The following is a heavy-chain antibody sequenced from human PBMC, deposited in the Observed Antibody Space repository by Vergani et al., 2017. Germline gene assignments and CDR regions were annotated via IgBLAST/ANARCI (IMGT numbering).Heavy chain of an antibody. CDR1: GFTFSSYE. D-gene: IGHD6-13*01. J-gene: IGHJ3*02. CDR2: ISSCVSTI. Sequence: EVQLVESGGGLVQPGGSLRLSCAASGFTFSSYEMNWVRQAPGKGLEWVSYISSCVSTIYYADSVKGRFTISRDNAKNSLYLQMNSRRAEDTAVYYCAREGDSSSWYWLAFDIWGQGTMVTVSS. V-gene: IGHV3-48*03. CDR3: AREGDSSSWYWLAFDI.